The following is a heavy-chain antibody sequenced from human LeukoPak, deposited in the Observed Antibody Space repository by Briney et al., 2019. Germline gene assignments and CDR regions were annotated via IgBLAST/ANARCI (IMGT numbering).Heavy chain of an antibody. CDR2: ISSSSSYI. Sequence: GGSLRLSCATSGFTFSSYSMNWVRQAPGKGLEWVSSISSSSSYIYYADSVKGRFTIARDNAKKSLYLQMNSLRAEDTAVYYCASPYNSRWYELCYWGQGTLVTVSS. J-gene: IGHJ4*02. V-gene: IGHV3-21*01. CDR3: ASPYNSRWYELCY. D-gene: IGHD6-13*01. CDR1: GFTFSSYS.